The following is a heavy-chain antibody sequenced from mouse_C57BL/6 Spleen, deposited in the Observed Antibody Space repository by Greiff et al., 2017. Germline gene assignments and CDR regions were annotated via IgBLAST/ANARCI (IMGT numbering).Heavy chain of an antibody. J-gene: IGHJ4*01. CDR1: GYTFTSYW. D-gene: IGHD2-3*01. V-gene: IGHV1-64*01. CDR2: IHPNSGST. Sequence: QVQLQQPGAELVKPGASVKLSCKASGYTFTSYWMHWVKQRPGQGLEWIGMIHPNSGSTNYNEKFKSKATLTVDKSSSTAYLPLSSLTSEDSAVYYCARSRDGGYFDAMDYWGQGTSVTVSS. CDR3: ARSRDGGYFDAMDY.